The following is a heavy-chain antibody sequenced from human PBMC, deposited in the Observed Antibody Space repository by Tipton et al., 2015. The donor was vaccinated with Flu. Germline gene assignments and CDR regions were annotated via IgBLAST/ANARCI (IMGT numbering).Heavy chain of an antibody. CDR1: GGSISGYY. J-gene: IGHJ4*02. Sequence: QLVQSGPEVKPSETLSLTCTVSGGSISGYYWTWIRQPPGKGLEWIGYIYYSGSTNYNPSLKSRVTISVDTSKNQFSLKLSSVTAADTAVYYCSNEYRGGGNRYYFYYWGQGTLVTVSS. CDR3: SNEYRGGGNRYYFYY. D-gene: IGHD4-23*01. CDR2: IYYSGST. V-gene: IGHV4-59*01.